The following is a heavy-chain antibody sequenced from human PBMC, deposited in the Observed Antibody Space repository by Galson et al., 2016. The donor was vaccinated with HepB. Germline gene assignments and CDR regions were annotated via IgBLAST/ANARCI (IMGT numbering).Heavy chain of an antibody. V-gene: IGHV3-23*01. Sequence: SLRLSCAASGFSFRNSGMSWVRQAPGRGLEWVSGITRSRDVTHYADFVRGRFTISRDNSKNTLYLYMHSLSAGDTAVYYCGKHGGFDYWGQGARVTVSS. J-gene: IGHJ4*02. CDR2: ITRSRDVT. CDR3: GKHGGFDY. CDR1: GFSFRNSG. D-gene: IGHD3-16*01.